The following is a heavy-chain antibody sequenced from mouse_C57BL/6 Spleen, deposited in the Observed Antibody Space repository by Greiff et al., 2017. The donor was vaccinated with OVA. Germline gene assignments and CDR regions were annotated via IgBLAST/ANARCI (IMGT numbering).Heavy chain of an antibody. V-gene: IGHV1-61*01. Sequence: QVQLQQPGAELVRPGSSVKLSCKASGYTFTSYWMDWVKQRPGQGLEWIGNIYPSDSETHYNQKFKDKATFTVDKSSSTAYMQLSSLTSEDSAVYYCARDITTVVATYWYFDVWGTGTTVTVSS. CDR3: ARDITTVVATYWYFDV. D-gene: IGHD1-1*01. CDR2: IYPSDSET. CDR1: GYTFTSYW. J-gene: IGHJ1*03.